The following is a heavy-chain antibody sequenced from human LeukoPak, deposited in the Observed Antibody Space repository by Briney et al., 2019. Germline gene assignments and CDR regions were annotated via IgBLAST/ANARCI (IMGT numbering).Heavy chain of an antibody. CDR3: ARQAMHPNRGYYDSRRRFVGAFDI. Sequence: PETLSLTCTVSGGSITSSSYYWGWIRQPPGKGLEWIGSIYYSGNTYYNPSLKSRVTISVDTSKNQLSLKLSSVTAADTAVYYCARQAMHPNRGYYDSRRRFVGAFDIWGQGTMVTVSS. CDR2: IYYSGNT. V-gene: IGHV4-39*01. D-gene: IGHD3-22*01. J-gene: IGHJ3*02. CDR1: GGSITSSSYY.